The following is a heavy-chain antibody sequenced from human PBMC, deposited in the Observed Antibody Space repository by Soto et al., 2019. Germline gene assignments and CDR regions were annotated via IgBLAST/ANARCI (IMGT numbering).Heavy chain of an antibody. CDR1: GGSISSSSYY. Sequence: QLQLQESGPGLVKPSETLSLTCTVSGGSISSSSYYWGWIRQPPGKGLEWIGSIYYSGSTYYNPSLKSRVTISVDTSKNQFSLKLSSVTAADTAVYYCARHLRFRVRGVQKGWWFDPWGQGTLVTVSS. J-gene: IGHJ5*02. V-gene: IGHV4-39*01. CDR3: ARHLRFRVRGVQKGWWFDP. D-gene: IGHD3-10*01. CDR2: IYYSGST.